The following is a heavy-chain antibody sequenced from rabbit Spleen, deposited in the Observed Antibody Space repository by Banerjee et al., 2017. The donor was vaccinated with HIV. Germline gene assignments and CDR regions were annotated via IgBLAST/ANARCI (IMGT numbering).Heavy chain of an antibody. Sequence: QEQLGASGGGLVQAGESLTPTCKASGFDLSSYYYMCWVRQAPGKGLEWIACIDSSSDIPYDASWAKGRFPISKTSSTTVTLQMTSLTAADTATYFCARDVDANMRIDLWGQGTLVTVS. D-gene: IGHD3-3*01. V-gene: IGHV1S45*01. CDR2: IDSSSDIP. CDR3: ARDVDANMRIDL. J-gene: IGHJ6*01. CDR1: GFDLSSYYY.